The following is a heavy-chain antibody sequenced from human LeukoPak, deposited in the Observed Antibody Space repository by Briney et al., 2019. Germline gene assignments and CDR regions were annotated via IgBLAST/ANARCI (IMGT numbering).Heavy chain of an antibody. CDR2: IKEDGIEK. D-gene: IGHD6-13*01. CDR1: GFTFSSYS. J-gene: IGHJ3*02. V-gene: IGHV3-7*01. CDR3: ARGVYAFDI. Sequence: PGGSLRLSCAASGFTFSSYSMNWVRQAPGKGLEWVANIKEDGIEKYYVDSVKGRFTISRDNAKNSLYLQMNSLRAEDTAVYYCARGVYAFDIWGQGTMVTVSS.